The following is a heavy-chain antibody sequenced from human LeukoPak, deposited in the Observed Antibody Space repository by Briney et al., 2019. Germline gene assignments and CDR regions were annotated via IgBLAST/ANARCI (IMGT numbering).Heavy chain of an antibody. J-gene: IGHJ4*02. V-gene: IGHV3-48*01. CDR3: ARSNSGGDY. D-gene: IGHD6-19*01. CDR1: GFTFSSYS. CDR2: ISSSSSTI. Sequence: GGSLRLSCAASGFTFSSYSMTWVRQAPGKGLEWVSYISSSSSTIYYADSVKGRFTISRDNAKNSLYLQMNSLRAEDTAVYYCARSNSGGDYWGQGTLVTVSS.